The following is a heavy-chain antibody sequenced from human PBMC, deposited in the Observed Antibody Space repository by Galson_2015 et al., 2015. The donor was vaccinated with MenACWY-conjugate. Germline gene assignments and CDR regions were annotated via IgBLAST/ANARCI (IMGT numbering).Heavy chain of an antibody. Sequence: SLRLSCAASGFSFSSYNMNWARQAPGKGLEWTSFIGSSPTAMLYGDSVKGRFTVSRDNAKRSLFLQMNSLRAEDTAVYYCFSSGYLTEHYWGQGTLVTVSS. CDR2: IGSSPTAM. CDR3: FSSGYLTEHY. D-gene: IGHD3-22*01. V-gene: IGHV3-48*04. J-gene: IGHJ4*02. CDR1: GFSFSSYN.